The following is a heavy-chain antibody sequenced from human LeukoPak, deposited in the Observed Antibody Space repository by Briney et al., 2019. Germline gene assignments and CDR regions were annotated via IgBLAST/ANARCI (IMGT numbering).Heavy chain of an antibody. J-gene: IGHJ3*02. CDR1: GYSFIGYY. V-gene: IGHV1-2*02. Sequence: ASVKVSCKASGYSFIGYYIHWVRQAPGQGLEWMGWINPNNGGTNYAQTFQGRVSMTRDTSISTVYMELSRLRSDDTAVYYCARGDILTGYYKDWDHDAFDIWGQGTMVTVSS. CDR3: ARGDILTGYYKDWDHDAFDI. CDR2: INPNNGGT. D-gene: IGHD3-9*01.